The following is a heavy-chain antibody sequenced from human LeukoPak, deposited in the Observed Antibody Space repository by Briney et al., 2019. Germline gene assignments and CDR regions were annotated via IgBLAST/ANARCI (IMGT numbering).Heavy chain of an antibody. D-gene: IGHD3-22*01. J-gene: IGHJ3*02. V-gene: IGHV5-51*01. CDR1: GYSFTSYW. Sequence: GESLKISCKGSGYSFTSYWIGWVRQMPGKGLEWMGIIYPGDSDTRYSPSFQGQVTISADKSISTAYLQWSSLKASDTAMYYCARLDYYDSSGYRPDAFGIWGQGTMVTVSS. CDR3: ARLDYYDSSGYRPDAFGI. CDR2: IYPGDSDT.